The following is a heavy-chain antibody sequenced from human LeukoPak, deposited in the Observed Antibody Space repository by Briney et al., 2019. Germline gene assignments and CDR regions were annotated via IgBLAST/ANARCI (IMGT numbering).Heavy chain of an antibody. CDR3: ARDLDSSGRYFDY. V-gene: IGHV4-31*03. CDR1: GGSISSGGYY. D-gene: IGHD3-22*01. J-gene: IGHJ4*02. CDR2: IYYSGST. Sequence: SQTLSLTCTVSGGSISSGGYYWSWIRQHPGRGLEWIVYIYYSGSTYYNPSLKSRVTISVDTSKNQFSLKLSSVTAADTAVYYCARDLDSSGRYFDYWGQGTLVTVSS.